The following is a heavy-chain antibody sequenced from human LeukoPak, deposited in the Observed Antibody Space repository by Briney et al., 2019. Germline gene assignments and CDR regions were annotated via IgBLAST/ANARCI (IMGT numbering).Heavy chain of an antibody. V-gene: IGHV4-39*07. D-gene: IGHD3-9*01. CDR3: ARARYVNSFYAFDI. J-gene: IGHJ3*02. CDR2: IFYSGST. CDR1: GGSISSSSYY. Sequence: SETLSLTCTVSGGSISSSSYYWGWIRQPPGKGLEWIASIFYSGSTSYNPSLKSRVTISVDTSKNQFSLKLNSVTAADTAVYYCARARYVNSFYAFDIWGQGTLVTVSS.